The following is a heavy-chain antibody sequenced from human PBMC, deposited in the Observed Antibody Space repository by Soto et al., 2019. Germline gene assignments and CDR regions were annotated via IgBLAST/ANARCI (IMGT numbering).Heavy chain of an antibody. J-gene: IGHJ4*02. CDR1: GFTFSSYG. V-gene: IGHV3-33*01. CDR2: IWYDGSNK. CDR3: ASEDIGSSWPFDY. Sequence: QVQLVESGGGVVQPGRSLRLSCAASGFTFSSYGMHWVRQAPGKGLEWVAVIWYDGSNKYYADSVKGRFTISRDNSKNTLDLQMNSLRAEDTAVYYCASEDIGSSWPFDYGGQGTLVTVSS. D-gene: IGHD6-13*01.